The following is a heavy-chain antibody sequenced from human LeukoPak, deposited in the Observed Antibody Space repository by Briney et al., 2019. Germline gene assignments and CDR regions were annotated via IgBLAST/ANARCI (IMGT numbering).Heavy chain of an antibody. D-gene: IGHD6-13*01. CDR1: GYTFTSYA. Sequence: GASVKVSCKASGYTFTSYAMNWVRQAPGQGLEWMGWINTNTGNPTYAQGFTGRFVFSLYTSVSTAYLQISSLKAEDTAVYYCAREPLSSSWSYYYYYSMDVWGQGTTVTVSS. V-gene: IGHV7-4-1*02. CDR3: AREPLSSSWSYYYYYSMDV. CDR2: INTNTGNP. J-gene: IGHJ6*02.